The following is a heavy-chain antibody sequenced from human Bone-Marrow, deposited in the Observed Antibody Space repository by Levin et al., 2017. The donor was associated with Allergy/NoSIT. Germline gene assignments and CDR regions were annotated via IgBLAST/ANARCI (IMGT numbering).Heavy chain of an antibody. J-gene: IGHJ6*02. CDR1: GFTFSSYG. CDR3: AREWIQYDRAYYGMDV. Sequence: GESLKISCAASGFTFSSYGMHWVRQAPGKGLEWVAVIWYDGSNKYYADSVKGRFTISRDNSKNTLYLQMNSLRAEDTAVYYCAREWIQYDRAYYGMDVWGQGTTVTVSS. V-gene: IGHV3-33*01. D-gene: IGHD5-18*01. CDR2: IWYDGSNK.